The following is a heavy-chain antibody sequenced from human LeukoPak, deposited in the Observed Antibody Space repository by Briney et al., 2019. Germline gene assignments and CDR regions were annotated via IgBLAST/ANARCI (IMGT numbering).Heavy chain of an antibody. CDR1: GYTFGAYY. J-gene: IGHJ6*03. Sequence: ASVKVSCKASGYTFGAYYMYWVRQAPGQGLEWMGWIRPNSGGTNYTQKFQGRVTMTRDTSISTAYMELRRLRSDDTAVYYCARGLPAPADQYYMDVWGKGTTVTVSS. CDR2: IRPNSGGT. D-gene: IGHD2-2*01. V-gene: IGHV1-2*02. CDR3: ARGLPAPADQYYMDV.